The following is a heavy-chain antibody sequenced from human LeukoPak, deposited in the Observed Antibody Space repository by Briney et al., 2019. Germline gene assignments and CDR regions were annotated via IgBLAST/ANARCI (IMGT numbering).Heavy chain of an antibody. J-gene: IGHJ4*02. CDR1: GFTFSSYA. V-gene: IGHV3-23*01. D-gene: IGHD2-8*01. Sequence: GGALRLSCAASGFTFSSYAMRWVRQAPRKGLEWGSAISGSGGSTYYADSVKGRFTISRDNSKNTLYLQMNSLRAEDTAVYYCAKDEGVLMVYAIGNWGQGTLVTVSS. CDR2: ISGSGGST. CDR3: AKDEGVLMVYAIGN.